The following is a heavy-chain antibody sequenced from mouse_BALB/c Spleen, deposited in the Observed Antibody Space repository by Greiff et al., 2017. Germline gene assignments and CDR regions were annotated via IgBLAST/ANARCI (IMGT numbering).Heavy chain of an antibody. V-gene: IGHV14-3*02. CDR3: ARDFGAYYYGSSYFDY. CDR2: IDPANGNT. D-gene: IGHD1-1*01. CDR1: GFNIKDTY. Sequence: VQLQQSGAELVKPGASVKLSCTASGFNIKDTYMHWVKQRPEQGLEWIGRIDPANGNTKYDPKFQGKATITADTSSNTAYLQLSSLTSEDTAVYYCARDFGAYYYGSSYFDYWGQGTTLTVSS. J-gene: IGHJ2*01.